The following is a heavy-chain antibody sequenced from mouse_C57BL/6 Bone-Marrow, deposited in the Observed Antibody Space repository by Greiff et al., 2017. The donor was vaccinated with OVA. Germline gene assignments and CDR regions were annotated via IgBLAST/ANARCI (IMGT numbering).Heavy chain of an antibody. J-gene: IGHJ3*01. CDR2: IYPGGGYT. CDR1: GYTFTNYW. D-gene: IGHD2-3*01. V-gene: IGHV1-63*01. Sequence: QVQLKESGAELVRPGTSVKMSCKASGYTFTNYWIGWAKQRPGHGLEWIGDIYPGGGYTNYNEKFKGKATLTADKSSSTAYMQFSSLTSEDSAIYYCARSDGYYVDYWGQGTLVTVSA. CDR3: ARSDGYYVDY.